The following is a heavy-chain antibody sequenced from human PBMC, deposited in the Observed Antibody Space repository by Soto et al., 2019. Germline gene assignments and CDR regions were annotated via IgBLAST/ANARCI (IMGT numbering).Heavy chain of an antibody. CDR2: MSSEGTNK. Sequence: GGSLRLSCAASEFTFKNYAMYWVRQAPGKGLEWVASMSSEGTNKYYGDSVKGRFTISRDNSKNTLYLQMNSLRVEDTAVYYCARGNSIEFHHYAMDVWGQGSTVTVSS. V-gene: IGHV3-30-3*01. CDR1: EFTFKNYA. CDR3: ARGNSIEFHHYAMDV. J-gene: IGHJ6*02. D-gene: IGHD5-12*01.